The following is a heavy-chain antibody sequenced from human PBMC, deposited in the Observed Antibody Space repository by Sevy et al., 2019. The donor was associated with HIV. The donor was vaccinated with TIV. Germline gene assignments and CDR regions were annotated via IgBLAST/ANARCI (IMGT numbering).Heavy chain of an antibody. J-gene: IGHJ3*02. V-gene: IGHV3-30-3*01. CDR2: ISYDGSNK. Sequence: GGCLRLSCAASGFTFSSYAMHWVRQAPGKGLEWLAVISYDGSNKYYADSVKGRFTISRDNSKNTLYLQMNSPRAEDTAVYYCARYYNYYDSSGYYRGAAFDIWGQGTMVTVSS. CDR3: ARYYNYYDSSGYYRGAAFDI. D-gene: IGHD3-22*01. CDR1: GFTFSSYA.